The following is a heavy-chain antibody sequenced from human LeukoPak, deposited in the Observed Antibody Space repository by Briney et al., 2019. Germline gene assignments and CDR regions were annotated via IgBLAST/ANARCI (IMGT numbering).Heavy chain of an antibody. CDR2: INPSGGST. V-gene: IGHV1-46*01. CDR1: GYTFTSYY. J-gene: IGHJ4*02. Sequence: APVKVSCKASGYTFTSYYMHWVRQAPGQGLEWMGIINPSGGSTSYAQKFQGRVTMTRDTSTSTVYMELSSLRSEDTAVYYCARAPRAWIQLWTHFDYWGQGTLVTVSS. CDR3: ARAPRAWIQLWTHFDY. D-gene: IGHD5-18*01.